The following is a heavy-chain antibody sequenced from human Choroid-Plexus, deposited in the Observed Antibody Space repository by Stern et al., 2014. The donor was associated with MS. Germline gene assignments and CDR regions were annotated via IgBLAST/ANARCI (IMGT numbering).Heavy chain of an antibody. D-gene: IGHD2/OR15-2a*01. V-gene: IGHV3-30*18. CDR2: VSYDGSNK. CDR1: GFTFGSCA. CDR3: AKDRQYLTYFFDH. J-gene: IGHJ5*02. Sequence: VHLVESGGGVVQPGRPLRLSCVASGFTFGSCAMPLVRQAPGKGLAWVAGVSYDGSNKYYADSVKGRFTISRDNSQNTLYMQMSSLRPEDTAVYYCAKDRQYLTYFFDHWGQGSLVTVSS.